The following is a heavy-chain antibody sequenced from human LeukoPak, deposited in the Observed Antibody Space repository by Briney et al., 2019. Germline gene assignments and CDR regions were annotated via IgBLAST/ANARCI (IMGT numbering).Heavy chain of an antibody. V-gene: IGHV3-11*01. J-gene: IGHJ6*02. CDR1: GFTFSDYY. D-gene: IGHD3-22*01. Sequence: GGSLRLSCAASGFTFSDYYMSWIRQAPGKGLEWVSYISSSGSTIYYADSVKGRFTISRDNAKNSLYLQMNSLRAEDTAVYYCARDSSDNYCYYYGMDVWGQGTTVTVSS. CDR3: ARDSSDNYCYYYGMDV. CDR2: ISSSGSTI.